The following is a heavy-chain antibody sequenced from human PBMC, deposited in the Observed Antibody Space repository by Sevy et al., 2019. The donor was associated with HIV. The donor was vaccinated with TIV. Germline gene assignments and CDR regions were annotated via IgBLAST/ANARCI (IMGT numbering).Heavy chain of an antibody. CDR3: TRNGGAFDNGFDP. CDR2: ISSSGRSI. Sequence: GGSLGLSCTASGFTFSSYDMNWVRQAPGKGLEWVSKISSSGRSIYYADSVKGRFTISRDNAKNSLNLQMNSLRAEDTAVYYCTRNGGAFDNGFDPWGQGTLVTVSS. D-gene: IGHD2-8*01. V-gene: IGHV3-48*03. CDR1: GFTFSSYD. J-gene: IGHJ5*02.